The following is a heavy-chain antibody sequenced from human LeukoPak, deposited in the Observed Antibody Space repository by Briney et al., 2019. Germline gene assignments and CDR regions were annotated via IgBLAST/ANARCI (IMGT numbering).Heavy chain of an antibody. CDR1: GFTFTNYY. D-gene: IGHD2-8*02. CDR3: AREESGGYFDY. CDR2: INPSGSNT. V-gene: IGHV1-46*01. Sequence: ASVKVSCKASGFTFTNYYMRWVRQAPGQGLEWMGLINPSGSNTNYAQKFRGRVTMTRDTSTTTVYMELSSLSSDDTAVYYCAREESGGYFDYGGQGTLVTVSS. J-gene: IGHJ4*02.